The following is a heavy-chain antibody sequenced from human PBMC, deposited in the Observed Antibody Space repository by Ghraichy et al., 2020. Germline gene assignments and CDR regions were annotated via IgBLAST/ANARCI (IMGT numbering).Heavy chain of an antibody. CDR1: GFTFSSYA. V-gene: IGHV3-23*01. Sequence: LTCAASGFTFSSYAMSWVRQAPGKGLEWVSAISGSGGSTYYADSVKGRFTISRDNSKNTLYLQMNSLRAEDTAVYYCAKTESSGSANYWGQGTLVTVSS. D-gene: IGHD6-19*01. CDR3: AKTESSGSANY. J-gene: IGHJ4*02. CDR2: ISGSGGST.